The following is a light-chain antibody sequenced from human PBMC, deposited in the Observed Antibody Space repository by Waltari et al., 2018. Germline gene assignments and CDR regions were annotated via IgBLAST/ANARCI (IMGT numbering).Light chain of an antibody. J-gene: IGKJ4*01. CDR2: AAS. V-gene: IGKV1-39*01. Sequence: DIQVTQSPSSLSASVGDRVTITCRASHFISNYLNWYQQKPGKAPKLLIYAASSLQSGVPSRFSGSGSGTDFTLTITSLQPEDFATYYCQQSYSTLLTFGGGTKVEIK. CDR1: HFISNY. CDR3: QQSYSTLLT.